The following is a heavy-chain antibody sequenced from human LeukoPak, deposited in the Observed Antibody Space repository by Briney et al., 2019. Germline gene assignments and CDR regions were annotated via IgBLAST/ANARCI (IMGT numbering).Heavy chain of an antibody. D-gene: IGHD5-12*01. V-gene: IGHV1-18*01. J-gene: IGHJ3*02. CDR1: GYTFTSYG. CDR3: ASYSGYDPLDAFDI. CDR2: ISAYNGNT. Sequence: GASVKVSCKASGYTFTSYGISWVRQAPGQGLEWMGWISAYNGNTNYARKLQGRVTMTTDTSTSTAYMELRSLRPDDTAVYYCASYSGYDPLDAFDIWGQGTMVTVSS.